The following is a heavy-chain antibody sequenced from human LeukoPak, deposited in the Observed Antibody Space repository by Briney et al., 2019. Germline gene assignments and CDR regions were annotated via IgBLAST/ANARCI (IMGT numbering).Heavy chain of an antibody. CDR2: ISSTGSDI. J-gene: IGHJ3*02. CDR1: GFIFSNYE. D-gene: IGHD2-21*02. CDR3: ARDSVTYDAFDI. V-gene: IGHV3-48*03. Sequence: PGGSLRLSCAGSGFIFSNYEMNWVRQAPGKGLEWVSYISSTGSDIYYADSVKGRFTISRDNAENSLYLQMNSLRAEDTAVYYCARDSVTYDAFDIWGQGTMVTVSS.